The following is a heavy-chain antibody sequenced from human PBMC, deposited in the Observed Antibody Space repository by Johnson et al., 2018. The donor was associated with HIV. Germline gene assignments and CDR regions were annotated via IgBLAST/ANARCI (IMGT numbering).Heavy chain of an antibody. V-gene: IGHV3-30*04. Sequence: QVQLVESGGGVVQPGRSLRLSCAGSGFTFSSYPMHWVRQPPGKGLEWVAAISHDGSNEYYGDYVKVRFTISRDNSKNTLYLQMNSLRAEDTATYYCARAMGGEAFDIWGQGTMVTVS. CDR3: ARAMGGEAFDI. D-gene: IGHD3-16*01. CDR1: GFTFSSYP. CDR2: ISHDGSNE. J-gene: IGHJ3*02.